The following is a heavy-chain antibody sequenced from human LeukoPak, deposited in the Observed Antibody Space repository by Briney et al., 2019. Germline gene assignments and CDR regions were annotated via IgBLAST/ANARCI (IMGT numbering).Heavy chain of an antibody. D-gene: IGHD3-3*01. J-gene: IGHJ6*03. V-gene: IGHV4-59*11. CDR1: GGSISSHY. CDR3: ARRRFDYDFWSGYYTGMRKTHSYYYYMDV. CDR2: IYYSGST. Sequence: SETLSLTCTVSGGSISSHYWSWIRQPPGKGLEWIGYIYYSGSTNYNPSLKSRVTISVDTSKNQFSLKLSSVTAADTAVYYCARRRFDYDFWSGYYTGMRKTHSYYYYMDVWGKGTTVTVSS.